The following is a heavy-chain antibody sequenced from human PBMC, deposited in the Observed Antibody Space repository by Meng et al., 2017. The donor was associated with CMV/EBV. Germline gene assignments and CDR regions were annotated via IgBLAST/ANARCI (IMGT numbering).Heavy chain of an antibody. CDR3: ARGGRYYYDSSGYCDY. J-gene: IGHJ4*02. V-gene: IGHV1-18*01. Sequence: QGPLVQVAPEGKKPGASGKVSCKASGYTFTSYGISWVRQAPGQGLEWMGWISAYNGNTNYAQKLQGRVTMTTDTSTSTAYMELRSLRSDDTAVYYCARGGRYYYDSSGYCDYWGQGTLVTVSS. CDR2: ISAYNGNT. D-gene: IGHD3-22*01. CDR1: GYTFTSYG.